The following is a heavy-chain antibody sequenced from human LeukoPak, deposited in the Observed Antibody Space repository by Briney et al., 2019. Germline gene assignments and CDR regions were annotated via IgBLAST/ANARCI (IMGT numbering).Heavy chain of an antibody. Sequence: PGGSLGLSCAASGFTFSSYWMSWVRQAPGKGLEWVANIKQDGSEKYNVDSVKGRFTISRGNAKNSVHLQMNSLRAEDTAVYYCARDGYDILTGYRWFDPWGQGTLVTVSS. CDR2: IKQDGSEK. V-gene: IGHV3-7*01. D-gene: IGHD3-9*01. CDR3: ARDGYDILTGYRWFDP. J-gene: IGHJ5*02. CDR1: GFTFSSYW.